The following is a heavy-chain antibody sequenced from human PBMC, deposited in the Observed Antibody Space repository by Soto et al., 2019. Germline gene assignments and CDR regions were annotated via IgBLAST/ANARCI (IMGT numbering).Heavy chain of an antibody. J-gene: IGHJ6*02. CDR1: GYTFTSYG. CDR2: ISPYNGYS. Sequence: ASVKVSCKASGYTFTSYGLSWVRQAPGQGLEWMGWISPYNGYSTYAQNLQGRVTMTTDTSTNTAYMELRSLRSDDTAVYYCAKDQASIPDFWSGYFYYYYGMDVWGQGTTVTVSS. V-gene: IGHV1-18*01. CDR3: AKDQASIPDFWSGYFYYYYGMDV. D-gene: IGHD3-3*01.